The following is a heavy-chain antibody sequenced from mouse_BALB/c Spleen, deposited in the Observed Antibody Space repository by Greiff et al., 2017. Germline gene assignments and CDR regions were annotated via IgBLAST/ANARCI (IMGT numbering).Heavy chain of an antibody. J-gene: IGHJ4*01. Sequence: EVMLVESGGGLVQPGGSLKLSCAASGFTFSSYTMSWVRQTPEKRLEWVAYISNGGGSTYYPDTVKGRFTISRDNAKNTLYLQMSSLKSEDTAMYYCARRGNPYYYAMDYWGQGTSVTVSS. D-gene: IGHD2-1*01. CDR3: ARRGNPYYYAMDY. CDR1: GFTFSSYT. CDR2: ISNGGGST. V-gene: IGHV5-12-2*01.